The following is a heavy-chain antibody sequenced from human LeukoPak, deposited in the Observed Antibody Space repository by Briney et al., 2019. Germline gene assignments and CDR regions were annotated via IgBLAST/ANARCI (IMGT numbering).Heavy chain of an antibody. V-gene: IGHV3-21*04. CDR2: ISSSSSYI. CDR1: GFTFSSYS. D-gene: IGHD1-26*01. Sequence: PGGSLRLSCAASGFTFSSYSMNWVRQAPGKGLEWVSSISSSSSYIYHADSVKGRFTISRDNAKNSLYLQMNSLRSEDTAVYYCATPAAGATGYADYWGQGTLVTVSS. CDR3: ATPAAGATGYADY. J-gene: IGHJ4*02.